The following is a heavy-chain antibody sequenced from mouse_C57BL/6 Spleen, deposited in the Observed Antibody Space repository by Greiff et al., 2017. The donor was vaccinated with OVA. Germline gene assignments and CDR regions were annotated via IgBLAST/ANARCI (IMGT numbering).Heavy chain of an antibody. Sequence: VQLQQSGPGLVQPSQSLSITCTASGFSLTSYGVHWVRQSPGKGLEWLGVIWSGGSTDYNAAFISRLSISKDNSKSQVFFKMNSLQADATAIYYCAGIYYDGRFAYWGQGTLVTVSA. CDR3: AGIYYDGRFAY. CDR2: IWSGGST. D-gene: IGHD2-4*01. CDR1: GFSLTSYG. V-gene: IGHV2-2*01. J-gene: IGHJ3*01.